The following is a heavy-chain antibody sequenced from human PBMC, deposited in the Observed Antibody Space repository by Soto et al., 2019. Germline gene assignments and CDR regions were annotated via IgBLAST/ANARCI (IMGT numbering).Heavy chain of an antibody. V-gene: IGHV3-9*01. Sequence: HPVGSLRLSCASSVFSFDDYAMHCVRQCPGKCLEWVAGIIWNSGVIGYADSVKGRFTISRDNAKNSLFLQMNSLRVEDTALYFCVRGTGYSRSLDWFDRLGQGTLVIVSS. J-gene: IGHJ5*02. CDR2: IIWNSGVI. CDR3: VRGTGYSRSLDWFDR. CDR1: VFSFDDYA. D-gene: IGHD6-13*01.